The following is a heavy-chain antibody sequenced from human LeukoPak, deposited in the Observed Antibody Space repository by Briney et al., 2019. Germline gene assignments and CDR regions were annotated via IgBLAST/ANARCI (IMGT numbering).Heavy chain of an antibody. CDR2: IKQDGREK. Sequence: GGSLRLSCAASGFTFSSYWMSWVRQAPGKGLEWVANIKQDGREKYYVDSVKGRFTISRDNAKNSLYLQMNSLRAEDTAVYYCARLFHDSSGYRFDYWGQGTLVTVSS. J-gene: IGHJ4*02. CDR1: GFTFSSYW. V-gene: IGHV3-7*01. CDR3: ARLFHDSSGYRFDY. D-gene: IGHD3-22*01.